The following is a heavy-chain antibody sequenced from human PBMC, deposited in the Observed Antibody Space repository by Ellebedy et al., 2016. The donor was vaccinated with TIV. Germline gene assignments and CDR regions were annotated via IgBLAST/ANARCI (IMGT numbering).Heavy chain of an antibody. CDR1: GYTLTELS. J-gene: IGHJ5*02. CDR2: FDPEDGET. D-gene: IGHD3-10*01. V-gene: IGHV1-24*01. Sequence: AASVKVSCKVSGYTLTELSMHWVRQAPGKGLEWMGGFDPEDGETIYAQKFQGRVTMTEDTSTDTAYMELSSLRSEDTAVYYCATEDMGFGELRRWFDPWGQGTLVTVSS. CDR3: ATEDMGFGELRRWFDP.